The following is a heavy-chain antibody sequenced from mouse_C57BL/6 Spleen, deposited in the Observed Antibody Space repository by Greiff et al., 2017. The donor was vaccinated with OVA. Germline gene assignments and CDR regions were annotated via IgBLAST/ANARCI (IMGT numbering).Heavy chain of an antibody. Sequence: EVQLQQSGAELVKPGASVKLSCTASGFNIKDYYMHWVKQRPEQGLEWIGRIDPEDGDTKYAPKFQGKATITADTSSNTAYLQLSSLTSEDTAVYYGARWIDGSSYWYFDVWGTGTTVTVSS. D-gene: IGHD1-1*01. CDR2: IDPEDGDT. CDR1: GFNIKDYY. J-gene: IGHJ1*03. CDR3: ARWIDGSSYWYFDV. V-gene: IGHV14-2*01.